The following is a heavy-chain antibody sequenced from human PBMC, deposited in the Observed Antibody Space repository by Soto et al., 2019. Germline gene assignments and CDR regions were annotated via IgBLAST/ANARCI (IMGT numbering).Heavy chain of an antibody. CDR2: MNPNSGNT. CDR1: GYTFTSYD. J-gene: IGHJ4*02. CDR3: ARVTAVAGTDY. Sequence: QVQLVQSGAEVKKPGASVKVSCTASGYTFTSYDINWVRQATGQGLEWMGWMNPNSGNTGYAPKFQGRVTLTRDTSRSTAYMELSSQRSEDTALYYCARVTAVAGTDYWGQGTLVTVS. V-gene: IGHV1-8*01. D-gene: IGHD6-19*01.